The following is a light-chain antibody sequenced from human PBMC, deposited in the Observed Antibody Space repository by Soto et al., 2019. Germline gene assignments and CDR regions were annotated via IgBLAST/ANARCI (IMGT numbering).Light chain of an antibody. CDR1: QSLVYSDGNTY. Sequence: DVVMTQSPLSLPVTLGQPASISCRSSQSLVYSDGNTYLNWFQQRPGQSPRRLIYKVSNRDSGVPDRFSGSGSCTDFSLIISRVEAEDVGVYYCMQGTHWPPYTFGQGTKLEIK. CDR2: KVS. J-gene: IGKJ2*01. V-gene: IGKV2-30*01. CDR3: MQGTHWPPYT.